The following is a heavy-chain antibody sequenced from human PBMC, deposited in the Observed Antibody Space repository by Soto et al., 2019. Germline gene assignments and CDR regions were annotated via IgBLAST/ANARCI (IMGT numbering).Heavy chain of an antibody. CDR1: GGSISSSNW. CDR2: IYHSGST. J-gene: IGHJ6*02. D-gene: IGHD1-1*01. CDR3: ARDLSAQGTATGYYYGMDV. Sequence: SETLSLTCAVSGGSISSSNWWCWVRQPPGKGLEWIGEIYHSGSTNYNPSLKSRVTISVDKSKNQFSLKLSSVTAADTAVYYCARDLSAQGTATGYYYGMDVWGQGTTVTVSS. V-gene: IGHV4-4*02.